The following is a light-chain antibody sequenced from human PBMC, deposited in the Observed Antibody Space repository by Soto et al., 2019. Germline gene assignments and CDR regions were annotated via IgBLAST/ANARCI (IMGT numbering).Light chain of an antibody. CDR1: SSNIGAGYD. CDR3: LSFDSSLSVV. CDR2: GNT. V-gene: IGLV1-40*01. J-gene: IGLJ2*01. Sequence: QAVVTQPPSVSGAPGQRVTISCTGSSSNIGAGYDVHWYQQLPGRAPKLLIYGNTNRPSGVPDRFSGSKSGTSASLAITGLQAEGEADYYCLSFDSSLSVVFGGGTKLTVL.